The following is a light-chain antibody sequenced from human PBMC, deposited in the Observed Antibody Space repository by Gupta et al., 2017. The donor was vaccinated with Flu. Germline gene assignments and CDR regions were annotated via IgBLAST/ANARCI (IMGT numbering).Light chain of an antibody. J-gene: IGLJ7*01. V-gene: IGLV1-51*01. CDR3: GTWDSRLSAAV. CDR2: DNN. Sequence: QSVLPQPPSVSAAPGKKVPISCSGSSSNIGNNYVSWYQQLPGTTPKLLIYDNNKRPSGIPDRFSGSKSGTSATLGITGLQTGDEADYYCGTWDSRLSAAVFGGGTQLTVL. CDR1: SSNIGNNY.